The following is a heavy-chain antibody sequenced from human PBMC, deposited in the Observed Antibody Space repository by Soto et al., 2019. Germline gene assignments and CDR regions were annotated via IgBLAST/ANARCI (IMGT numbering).Heavy chain of an antibody. Sequence: QITLKESGPTLVKPTQTLTLTCSFSGFSLSTTGVAVGWIRQPPGKALECLVLIYWDDDKRYSPSLKSRLTITTDTSTNQVVLTMTDIDPVDTATYYCAHRVAYRDSWNPGYFAYWGQGTLVTVSS. CDR3: AHRVAYRDSWNPGYFAY. CDR1: GFSLSTTGVA. V-gene: IGHV2-5*02. J-gene: IGHJ4*02. D-gene: IGHD1-20*01. CDR2: IYWDDDK.